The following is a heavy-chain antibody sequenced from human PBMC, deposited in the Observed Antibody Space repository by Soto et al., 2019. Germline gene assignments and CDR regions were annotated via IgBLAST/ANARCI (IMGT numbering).Heavy chain of an antibody. D-gene: IGHD3-3*01. CDR2: ISGSSAST. J-gene: IGHJ6*02. Sequence: GGSLRLSCVGSGFTFSSYSMNWVRQAPGKGLEWVSSISGSSASTYSADSVKGRFTISRDNAKNSLYLQMNSLRAEDTAAYYCARKSNWNYGMDVWGQGTTVTVSS. V-gene: IGHV3-21*01. CDR3: ARKSNWNYGMDV. CDR1: GFTFSSYS.